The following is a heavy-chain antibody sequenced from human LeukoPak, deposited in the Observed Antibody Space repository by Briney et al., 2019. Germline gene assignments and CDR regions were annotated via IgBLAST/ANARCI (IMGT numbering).Heavy chain of an antibody. CDR1: GYTFTSYY. CDR3: ARAYYYDSSGYYTPGEWFDP. Sequence: ASVKASCKASGYTFTSYYMHWVRQAPGQGLEWMGIINPSGGSTSYAQKFQGRVTMTRDMSTSTVYMELSSLRSEDTAVYYCARAYYYDSSGYYTPGEWFDPWGQGTLVTVSS. V-gene: IGHV1-46*01. J-gene: IGHJ5*02. CDR2: INPSGGST. D-gene: IGHD3-22*01.